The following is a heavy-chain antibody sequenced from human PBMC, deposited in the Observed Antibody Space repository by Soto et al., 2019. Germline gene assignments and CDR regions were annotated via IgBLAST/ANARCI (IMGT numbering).Heavy chain of an antibody. CDR2: ITSAGST. CDR3: AKPSIAVAGTEAPFFDY. D-gene: IGHD6-19*01. J-gene: IGHJ4*02. CDR1: GFIFSTYG. Sequence: GGSLRLSCAASGFIFSTYGMSWVRQAPGKGLEWVSSITSAGSTYYADSVKGRFTISRDNSKNTLYLQMNSLRAEDTAVYYCAKPSIAVAGTEAPFFDYWSQGTLVTVSS. V-gene: IGHV3-23*01.